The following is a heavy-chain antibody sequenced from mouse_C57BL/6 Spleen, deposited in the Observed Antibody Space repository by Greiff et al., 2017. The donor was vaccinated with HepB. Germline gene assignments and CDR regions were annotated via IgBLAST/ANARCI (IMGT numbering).Heavy chain of an antibody. Sequence: DVKLVESGGGLVKPGGSLKLSCAASGFTFSSYAMSWVRQTPEKRLEWVATISDGGSYTYYPDNVKGRFTISRDNAKNNLYLQMSHLKSEDTAMYYCARGDYGGYWGQGTTLTVSS. CDR3: ARGDYGGY. CDR1: GFTFSSYA. J-gene: IGHJ2*01. CDR2: ISDGGSYT. D-gene: IGHD2-4*01. V-gene: IGHV5-4*03.